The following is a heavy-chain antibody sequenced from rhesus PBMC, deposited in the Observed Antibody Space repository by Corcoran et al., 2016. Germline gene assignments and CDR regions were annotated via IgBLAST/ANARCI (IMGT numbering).Heavy chain of an antibody. Sequence: QVQLQESGTILVKPSETLALTCAVSGDSVTRNYWNWPRQAPGKGQEWVGRIYRSAGNTNYNPSLNRRLTMSRDTSKNQFSLEVNSVTAADTAVYYWVRSSNPNDEFAYWGQGVLVTVSS. CDR1: GDSVTRNY. J-gene: IGHJ4*01. V-gene: IGHV4S2*01. CDR2: IYRSAGNT. D-gene: IGHD1-14*01. CDR3: VRSSNPNDEFAY.